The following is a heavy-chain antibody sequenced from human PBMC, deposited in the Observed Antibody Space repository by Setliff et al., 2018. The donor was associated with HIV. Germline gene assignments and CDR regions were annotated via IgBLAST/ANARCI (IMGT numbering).Heavy chain of an antibody. D-gene: IGHD1-26*01. CDR3: AGSRGYFVQAD. CDR2: IDPGDGET. J-gene: IGHJ4*02. CDR1: GYRFKDYY. V-gene: IGHV1-69-2*01. Sequence: ASVKVSCKASGYRFKDYYIYWVQQAPGKGLEWMGRIDPGDGETVYAKQFQGRVTMTADTSTDTVYMELSNLKSEDTAVYYCAGSRGYFVQADWGQGTLVTVSS.